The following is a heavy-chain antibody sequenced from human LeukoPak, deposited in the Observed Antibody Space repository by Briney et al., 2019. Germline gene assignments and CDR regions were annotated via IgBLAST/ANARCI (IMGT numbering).Heavy chain of an antibody. Sequence: SDSLSLVRTVACRSISTTCWRSVRHPAGGGRGWILCIYTSGSTNYNPSLKSRVTMSVDTSKNQFSLKLSSVTAADTAVYYCARDETYGGNSGELHYWGQGTLVTVSS. J-gene: IGHJ4*02. CDR1: CRSISTTC. CDR3: ARDETYGGNSGELHY. D-gene: IGHD4-23*01. CDR2: IYTSGST. V-gene: IGHV4-4*07.